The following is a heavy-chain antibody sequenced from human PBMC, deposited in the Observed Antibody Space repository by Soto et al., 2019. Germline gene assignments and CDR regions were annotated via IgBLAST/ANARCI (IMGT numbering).Heavy chain of an antibody. CDR1: GFSFASFA. D-gene: IGHD3-3*01. CDR2: ISGSDGKT. V-gene: IGHV3-23*04. CDR3: AKWSDHDS. J-gene: IGHJ5*02. Sequence: DVRLAESGGGLVQPGGSLRLSCTSSGFSFASFAMTWVRQAPGKGLEWVATISGSDGKTYSADSVKGRFSISRDTPRNTLYLQMNSLRADDTAIYYCAKWSDHDSWGQGTRVTVSS.